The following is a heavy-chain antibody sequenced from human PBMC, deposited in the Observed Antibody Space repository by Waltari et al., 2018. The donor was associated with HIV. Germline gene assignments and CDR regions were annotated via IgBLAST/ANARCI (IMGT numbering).Heavy chain of an antibody. CDR3: ARLEIDNSGYYYDDH. D-gene: IGHD3-22*01. CDR2: IDYSGST. J-gene: IGHJ4*02. V-gene: IGHV4-39*01. CDR1: GGSISSSSYY. Sequence: QLQLQESGPGLVKPSETLSLTCTVSGGSISSSSYYWGWIRQPPGKGLGWIGNIDYSGSTDYSPSLKSRVTMSVDTSKNQFSLKLSSVTAADTAVYYCARLEIDNSGYYYDDHWGQGTLVTVSS.